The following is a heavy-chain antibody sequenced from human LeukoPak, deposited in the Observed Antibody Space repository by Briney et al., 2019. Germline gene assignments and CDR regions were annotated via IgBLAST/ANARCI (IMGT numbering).Heavy chain of an antibody. V-gene: IGHV3-30*04. CDR2: ISYDGSNK. J-gene: IGHJ5*02. CDR3: ARDKYSNSGNNWFDP. D-gene: IGHD4-11*01. CDR1: GFTFSSYA. Sequence: PGRSLRLSCAASGFTFSSYAMRWVRQAPGKGLEWVAVISYDGSNKYYADSVKGRFTISRDNSKNTLYLQMNSLRAEDTAVYYCARDKYSNSGNNWFDPWGQGTLVTVSS.